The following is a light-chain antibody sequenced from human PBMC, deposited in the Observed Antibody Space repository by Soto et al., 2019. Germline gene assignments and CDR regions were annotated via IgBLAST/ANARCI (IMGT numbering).Light chain of an antibody. CDR3: QQSNNWPDT. J-gene: IGKJ4*01. CDR1: QSVSSN. Sequence: TQSPFTFSLSXGQRPTLSXXASQSVSSNLAWYQQKPGQAPRLLIYGASTRATGIPARFSGSGSGTEFTLTISSLQSEDFAVYYCQQSNNWPDTFGGGTKVDIK. CDR2: GAS. V-gene: IGKV3-15*01.